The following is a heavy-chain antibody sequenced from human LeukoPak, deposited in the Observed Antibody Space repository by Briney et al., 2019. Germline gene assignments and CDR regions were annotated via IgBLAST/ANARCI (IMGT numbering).Heavy chain of an antibody. Sequence: SETLSLTCTVSGGSISSYYWSWIRQSPGKGLEWFGDIYYSGSTNYNPSLKSRVTISVDTSKNQFSLKLSSVTAADTAVSYCARGYGYYFDYWGQGTLVTVSS. D-gene: IGHD5-18*01. CDR2: IYYSGST. J-gene: IGHJ4*02. CDR1: GGSISSYY. CDR3: ARGYGYYFDY. V-gene: IGHV4-59*01.